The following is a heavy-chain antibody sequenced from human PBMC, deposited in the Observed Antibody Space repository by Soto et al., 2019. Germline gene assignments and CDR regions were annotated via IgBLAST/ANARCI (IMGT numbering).Heavy chain of an antibody. CDR1: GGSISSGNW. CDR3: AADPYYYGSGNSYYYGMDV. V-gene: IGHV4-4*02. J-gene: IGHJ6*02. D-gene: IGHD3-10*01. Sequence: SETLSVTCAGSGGSISSGNWWSCGRQPPGRRLEWIGELYHSGNRNYNPSLKSRVTLSVDKSKNQFSLNLTSVTAADTAVYYCAADPYYYGSGNSYYYGMDVWGQGTTVT. CDR2: LYHSGNR.